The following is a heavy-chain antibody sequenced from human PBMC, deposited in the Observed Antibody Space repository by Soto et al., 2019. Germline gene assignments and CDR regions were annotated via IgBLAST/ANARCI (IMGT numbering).Heavy chain of an antibody. Sequence: PGGSLRLSCAASGFTFSSYAMSWVRQAPGKGLEWVSAISGSGGSTYYADSVKGRFTISRDNSKNTLYLQMNSLRAEDTAVYYCANFLEWFYQYGMDVGGQGTRVTVSS. J-gene: IGHJ6*02. CDR1: GFTFSSYA. D-gene: IGHD3-3*01. CDR2: ISGSGGST. CDR3: ANFLEWFYQYGMDV. V-gene: IGHV3-23*01.